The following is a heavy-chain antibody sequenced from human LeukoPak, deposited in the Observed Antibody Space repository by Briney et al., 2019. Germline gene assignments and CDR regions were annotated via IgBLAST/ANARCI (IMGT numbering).Heavy chain of an antibody. CDR1: GSTFSGSA. CDR3: TRRRIAVAGINYYYYGMDV. J-gene: IGHJ6*02. D-gene: IGHD6-19*01. V-gene: IGHV3-73*01. CDR2: IRSKANSYAT. Sequence: GGSLKLSCAASGSTFSGSAMHWVRQASGKGLEWVGRIRSKANSYATAYAASVKGRFTISRDDSKNTAYLQMNSLKTEDTAVYYCTRRRIAVAGINYYYYGMDVWGQGTTVTVSS.